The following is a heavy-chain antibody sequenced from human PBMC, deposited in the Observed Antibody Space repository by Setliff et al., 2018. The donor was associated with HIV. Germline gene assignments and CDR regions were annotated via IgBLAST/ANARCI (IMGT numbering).Heavy chain of an antibody. CDR1: GYTFVSYG. V-gene: IGHV1-18*01. CDR2: ISANNGKT. J-gene: IGHJ4*02. Sequence: ASVKVSCKASGYTFVSYGISWVRQAPGQGLEWMGWISANNGKTKYAQKFQGRVTMTTDTSTFTAYMDLRSLKSDDTAVYYCARDGYFDWLLFDYWGQGTLVTSPQ. CDR3: ARDGYFDWLLFDY. D-gene: IGHD3-9*01.